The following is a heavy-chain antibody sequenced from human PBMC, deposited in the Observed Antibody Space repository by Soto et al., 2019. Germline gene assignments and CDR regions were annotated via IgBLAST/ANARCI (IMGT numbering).Heavy chain of an antibody. Sequence: QVQLVESGGGVVQPGRSLRLSCAASGFTFSSYGMHWVRQAPGKGLEWVAVISYDGSNKYYADSVKGRFTISRDNSKNTLYLQMISLRAEDTAVYYCAKAKYDSSGYYYFDYWGQGTLVTVSS. CDR2: ISYDGSNK. D-gene: IGHD3-22*01. CDR1: GFTFSSYG. V-gene: IGHV3-30*18. CDR3: AKAKYDSSGYYYFDY. J-gene: IGHJ4*02.